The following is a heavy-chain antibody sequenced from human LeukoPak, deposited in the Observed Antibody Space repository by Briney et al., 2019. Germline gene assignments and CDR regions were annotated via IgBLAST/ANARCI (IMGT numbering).Heavy chain of an antibody. CDR2: ITPSGGT. V-gene: IGHV1-2*02. J-gene: IGHJ4*02. D-gene: IGHD5-24*01. CDR3: ARDRYGDGFAHFDY. CDR1: GYTFTSYA. Sequence: ASVKVSFKASGYTFTSYAMHWVRQAPGQGLEWMGWITPSGGTNYPQQFQGRFAITREMSITTAYMDLSRLTSDDTAVYYCARDRYGDGFAHFDYWGQGALVTVSS.